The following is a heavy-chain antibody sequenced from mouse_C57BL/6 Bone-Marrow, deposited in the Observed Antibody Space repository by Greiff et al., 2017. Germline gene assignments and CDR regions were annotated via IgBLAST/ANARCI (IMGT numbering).Heavy chain of an antibody. V-gene: IGHV1-55*01. D-gene: IGHD2-5*01. CDR1: GYTFTSYW. Sequence: QVQLQQPGAELVKPGASVKMSCKASGYTFTSYWITWVKPRPGQGLEWIGDIYPGSGSTNYNEKFKSKATLTVDTSSSTAYMQLSSLTSEDSAFYYCARPYYSNYWYFDVWGTGTTVTVSS. CDR3: ARPYYSNYWYFDV. J-gene: IGHJ1*03. CDR2: IYPGSGST.